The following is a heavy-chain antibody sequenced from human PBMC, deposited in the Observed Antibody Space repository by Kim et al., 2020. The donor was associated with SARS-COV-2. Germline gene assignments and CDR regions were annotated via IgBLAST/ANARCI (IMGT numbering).Heavy chain of an antibody. CDR1: GGSISSGGYY. V-gene: IGHV4-31*03. Sequence: SETLSLTCTVSGGSISSGGYYWSWIRQHPGKGLEWIGYIYYSGSTYYNPSLKSRVTISVDTSKNQFSLKLSSVTAADTAVYYCAGESFKYFYYYGVDVWGQGTTVTVSS. CDR3: AGESFKYFYYYGVDV. CDR2: IYYSGST. J-gene: IGHJ6*02.